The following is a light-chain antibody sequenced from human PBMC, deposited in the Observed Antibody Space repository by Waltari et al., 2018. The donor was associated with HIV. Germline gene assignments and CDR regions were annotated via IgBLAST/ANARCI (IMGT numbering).Light chain of an antibody. J-gene: IGLJ2*01. CDR1: SSDIGFYNY. Sequence: QSALTQPRSVSGSPGQSVTISCTGTSSDIGFYNYVSWYQQHAGRAPKLVIYYVSKRPSGVPDRFSGSKSGNTASLTISGLQPEDEADYHCCSYGGRRIFAGGTKLTVL. CDR2: YVS. CDR3: CSYGGRRI. V-gene: IGLV2-11*01.